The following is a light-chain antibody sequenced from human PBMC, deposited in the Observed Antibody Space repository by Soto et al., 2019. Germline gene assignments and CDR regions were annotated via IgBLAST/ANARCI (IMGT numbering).Light chain of an antibody. CDR2: VAS. CDR3: QQYGSSPRT. CDR1: QSVSSSY. J-gene: IGKJ1*01. V-gene: IGKV3-20*01. Sequence: EIVLTQSPGTLSLSPGERATLSCRASQSVSSSYLAWYQHKPGQAPRLLIYVASSRATGIPDRFSGSGSGTDFLLTISRLETKDFAVYYCQQYGSSPRTFGQGTKVEIK.